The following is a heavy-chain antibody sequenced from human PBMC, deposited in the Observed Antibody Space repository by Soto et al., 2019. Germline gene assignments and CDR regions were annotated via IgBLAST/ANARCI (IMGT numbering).Heavy chain of an antibody. D-gene: IGHD2-15*01. CDR2: ISYDGSNK. CDR3: EKDDGGSNNYLHRYYYYMDF. V-gene: IGHV3-30*18. CDR1: GFTFSSYG. Sequence: VQLVESGGGVVQPGRSLSLSCAASGFTFSSYGMHWVRQAPGKGLQWVALISYDGSNKYYVDSVRGRFTISRDNSKNSLDLQMSSLRAEDTAVYYCEKDDGGSNNYLHRYYYYMDFWGKGTTVTVSS. J-gene: IGHJ6*03.